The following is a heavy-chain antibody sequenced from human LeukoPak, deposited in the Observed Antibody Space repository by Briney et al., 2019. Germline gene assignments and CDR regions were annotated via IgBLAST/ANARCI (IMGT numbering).Heavy chain of an antibody. CDR2: ISAYNGNT. CDR1: GYTFTSNG. J-gene: IGHJ6*03. D-gene: IGHD1-14*01. V-gene: IGHV1-18*01. Sequence: ASVKVSCKVSGYTFTSNGISWVRQAPGQGLEWMGWISAYNGNTNYEQKLQGRVTMTRDMSTSTVYMELSSLRSEDTAVYYCARQTTHRPGDYYYYYMDVWGKGTTVTVSS. CDR3: ARQTTHRPGDYYYYYMDV.